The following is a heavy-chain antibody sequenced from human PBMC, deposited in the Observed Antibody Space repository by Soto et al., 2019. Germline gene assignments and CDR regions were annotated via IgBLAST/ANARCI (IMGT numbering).Heavy chain of an antibody. V-gene: IGHV1-69*08. CDR1: GGPFSNDI. J-gene: IGHJ4*01. CDR3: ARDSPSGSTFSGYDAIDD. CDR2: FIPLLNTA. Sequence: VNLVQSGAAVKKPGSSVKVSCKASGGPFSNDIITWVRQAPGKGLAWMGRFIPLLNTATYAQKFQGRVTIPADRSKGTAYMELNSLNSEDTAVYYCARDSPSGSTFSGYDAIDDWGHGTLVTVSS. D-gene: IGHD5-12*01.